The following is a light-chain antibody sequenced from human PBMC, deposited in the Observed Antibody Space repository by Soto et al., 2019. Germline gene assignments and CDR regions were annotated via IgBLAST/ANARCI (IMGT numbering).Light chain of an antibody. CDR2: GAS. V-gene: IGKV3-20*01. Sequence: EIVLTQSPGTLSLSPGERATLSCRASQSFNSIYLAWYQQKPGQAPRLLIYGASSRATGIPDRSSGSGSGTDFTLTISRLEPEDFAVYYCQQYGSSLWTFGQGTKVDIK. CDR3: QQYGSSLWT. J-gene: IGKJ1*01. CDR1: QSFNSIY.